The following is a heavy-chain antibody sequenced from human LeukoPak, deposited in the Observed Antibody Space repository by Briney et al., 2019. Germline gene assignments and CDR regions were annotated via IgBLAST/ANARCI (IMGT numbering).Heavy chain of an antibody. CDR2: ISYSGST. Sequence: SETLSLTCTVSGGSISSVNSYWSWVRQSPEKGLEWIGYISYSGSTYYNPSLKSRVFISIDTSKNQFSLKLRSVTAADKDVYYCASLRFLYSMAAFYYWGQGTLVTVSS. CDR3: ASLRFLYSMAAFYY. CDR1: GGSISSVNSY. J-gene: IGHJ4*02. V-gene: IGHV4-30-4*08. D-gene: IGHD3/OR15-3a*01.